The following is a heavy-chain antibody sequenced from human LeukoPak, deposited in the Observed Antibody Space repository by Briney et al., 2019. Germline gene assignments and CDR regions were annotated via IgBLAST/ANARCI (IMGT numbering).Heavy chain of an antibody. J-gene: IGHJ5*02. CDR2: IYYSGST. V-gene: IGHV4-59*01. CDR3: ARDSRDCWSGYYRFDP. D-gene: IGHD3-3*01. Sequence: SETLSLTCTVCGGSISSYYWSWIRQPPGKGLEWIGYIYYSGSTNYNPSLKSRVTISVDTSKNQFSLKLSSVTAADTAVYYCARDSRDCWSGYYRFDPWGQGTLVTVSS. CDR1: GGSISSYY.